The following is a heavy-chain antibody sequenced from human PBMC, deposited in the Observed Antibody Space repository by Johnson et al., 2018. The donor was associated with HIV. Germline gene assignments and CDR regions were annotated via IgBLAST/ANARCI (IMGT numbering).Heavy chain of an antibody. CDR3: AREQELIGERAFDV. Sequence: VQLVESGGGLVQPGGSLRLSCAASGFTVSSNYMSWVRQAPGKGLEWVSVIYSGGSTYYADSVKGRFTISRDNSKNTLYLQMNSLRAEDTAVYYCAREQELIGERAFDVWGRGTVVTVSP. V-gene: IGHV3-66*01. CDR1: GFTVSSNY. J-gene: IGHJ3*01. CDR2: IYSGGST. D-gene: IGHD6-13*01.